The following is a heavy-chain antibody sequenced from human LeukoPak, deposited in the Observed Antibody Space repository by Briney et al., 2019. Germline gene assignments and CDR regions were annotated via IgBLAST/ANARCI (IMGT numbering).Heavy chain of an antibody. CDR1: GGTFSSYA. V-gene: IGHV1-69*04. J-gene: IGHJ4*02. CDR3: AREASGDSSGYYSGTFDY. D-gene: IGHD3-22*01. CDR2: IIPILGIA. Sequence: SVKVSCKASGGTFSSYAISWVRQAPGQGLEWMGRIIPILGIANYAQKFQGRVTITADKSTSTAYMELSSLRSEDTAVYYCAREASGDSSGYYSGTFDYWGQGTLVTVSS.